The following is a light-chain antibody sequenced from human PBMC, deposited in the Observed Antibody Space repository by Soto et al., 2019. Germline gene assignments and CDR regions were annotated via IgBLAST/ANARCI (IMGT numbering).Light chain of an antibody. V-gene: IGLV3-25*03. CDR1: TLPRQY. CDR2: KDT. CDR3: QSADTSGSSVL. Sequence: SYELTQAPSVSVSPGQTARITCSGDTLPRQYVYWFQQRPGQAPVAIIYKDTERPSGIPERFSGSSSETAVTLTISGVQAEDEADHYCQSADTSGSSVLFGGGTKLTVL. J-gene: IGLJ2*01.